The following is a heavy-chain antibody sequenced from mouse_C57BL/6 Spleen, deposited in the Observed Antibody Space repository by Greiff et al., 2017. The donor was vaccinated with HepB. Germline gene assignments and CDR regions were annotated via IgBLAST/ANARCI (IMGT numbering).Heavy chain of an antibody. CDR2: IDPEDGET. J-gene: IGHJ2*01. CDR1: GFNIKDYY. D-gene: IGHD1-3*01. V-gene: IGHV14-2*01. CDR3: ARKGDYNPYFDY. Sequence: EVKLVESGAELVKPGASVKLSCTASGFNIKDYYMHWVKQRTEQGLEWIGRIDPEDGETKYAPKFQGKATITADTSSNTAYLQLSSLTSEDTAVYYCARKGDYNPYFDYWGQGTTLTVSS.